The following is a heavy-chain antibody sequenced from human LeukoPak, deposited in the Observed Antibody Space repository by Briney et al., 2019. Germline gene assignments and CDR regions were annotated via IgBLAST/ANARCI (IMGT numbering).Heavy chain of an antibody. V-gene: IGHV3-30*18. CDR3: AKDGDIVVVPAAYYFDY. CDR1: GFTFSGYG. CDR2: ISYDGSNK. J-gene: IGHJ4*02. D-gene: IGHD2-2*01. Sequence: GRSLRLSCAASGFTFSGYGMHWVRQAPGKGLEWVAVISYDGSNKYYADSVKGRFTISRDNSKNTLYLQMNSLRAEDTAVYYCAKDGDIVVVPAAYYFDYWGQGTLATVSS.